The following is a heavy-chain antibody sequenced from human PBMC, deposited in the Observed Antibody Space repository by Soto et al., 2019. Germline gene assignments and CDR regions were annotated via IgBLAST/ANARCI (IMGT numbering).Heavy chain of an antibody. V-gene: IGHV1-46*03. CDR1: GYTFTSYY. D-gene: IGHD5-18*01. CDR3: AREPTAMVTDHYYYYMDV. J-gene: IGHJ6*03. Sequence: QVQLVQSGAEVKKPGASVKVSCKASGYTFTSYYMHWVRQAPGQGLEWMGIINPTGGSRSYAQKFQRRVTMIRVTSKSTVYMEQSSLRSEDTAVYYCAREPTAMVTDHYYYYMDVWGKGTTVTVSS. CDR2: INPTGGSR.